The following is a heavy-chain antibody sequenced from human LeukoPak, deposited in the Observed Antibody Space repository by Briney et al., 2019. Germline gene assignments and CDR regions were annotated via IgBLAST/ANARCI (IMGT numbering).Heavy chain of an antibody. CDR1: GFTFRSYW. V-gene: IGHV3-7*01. CDR3: ARESTRYCSGGSCYSSSSLDY. Sequence: PGGSLRLSCAASGFTFRSYWMSWVRQAPGKGLEWVANIKQDGSEKYYVDSVKGRFTISRDNAKNSVYLQMISLRVGDTAVYYCARESTRYCSGGSCYSSSSLDYWGQGTLVTVSS. D-gene: IGHD2-15*01. J-gene: IGHJ4*02. CDR2: IKQDGSEK.